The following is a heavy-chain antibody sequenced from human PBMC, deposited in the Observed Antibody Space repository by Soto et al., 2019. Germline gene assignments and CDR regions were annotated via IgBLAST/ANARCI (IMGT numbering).Heavy chain of an antibody. J-gene: IGHJ3*02. D-gene: IGHD3-3*01. V-gene: IGHV1-8*01. CDR3: ARADHYDFWSGYYDAKAVPHDAFDS. CDR2: VYPNSGNT. CDR1: GNAFTSSA. Sequence: VKLSYNGVGNAFTSSAINLVRQATGEGLEWMGWVYPNSGNTGYAQKFQGRVTMTRNTSISTAYMELSSLRSEDTAVYYCARADHYDFWSGYYDAKAVPHDAFDSWGQGTMVPVSS.